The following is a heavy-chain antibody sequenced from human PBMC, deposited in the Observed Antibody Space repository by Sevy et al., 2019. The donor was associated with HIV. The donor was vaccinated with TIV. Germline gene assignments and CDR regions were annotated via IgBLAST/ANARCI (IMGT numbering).Heavy chain of an antibody. CDR2: FDPEDGER. CDR3: SATREYYSDSYGYFDY. D-gene: IGHD3-22*01. V-gene: IGHV1-24*01. CDR1: GHTLTDLS. J-gene: IGHJ4*02. Sequence: ASVKVSCKASGHTLTDLSMHWVRQAPGKGFEWIGRFDPEDGERIYAQKFQGRVTMTEDTSTDTAYMELSSMRSEETAVYYCSATREYYSDSYGYFDYWGQGTLVTVSS.